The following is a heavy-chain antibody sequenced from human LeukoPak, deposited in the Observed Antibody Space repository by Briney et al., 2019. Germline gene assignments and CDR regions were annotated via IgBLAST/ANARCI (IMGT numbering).Heavy chain of an antibody. J-gene: IGHJ4*02. V-gene: IGHV4-59*11. CDR2: IYYSGST. CDR1: GGSISSHY. D-gene: IGHD3-22*01. CDR3: ASSYDSSGSSVGYFDC. Sequence: TETLSLTCTVSGGSISSHYWSWIRQPPGKGLEWIGYIYYSGSTNYNPSLKSRVTISVDTSKNQFSLKLSSVTAADTAVYYCASSYDSSGSSVGYFDCWGQGTLATVSS.